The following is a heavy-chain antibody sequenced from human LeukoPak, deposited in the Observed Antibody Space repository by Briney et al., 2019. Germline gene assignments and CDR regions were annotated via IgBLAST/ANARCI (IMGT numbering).Heavy chain of an antibody. CDR3: AMGETVTTPPRDY. CDR1: GYTFTSYY. V-gene: IGHV1-46*01. J-gene: IGHJ4*02. D-gene: IGHD4-17*01. Sequence: GASVKVSCKASGYTFTSYYMHWVRQAPGQGLEWMGIINPSGGSTSYAQKFQGRVTMTTDTSTSTAYMELTSLRSDDTAVYYCAMGETVTTPPRDYWGQGTLVTVSS. CDR2: INPSGGST.